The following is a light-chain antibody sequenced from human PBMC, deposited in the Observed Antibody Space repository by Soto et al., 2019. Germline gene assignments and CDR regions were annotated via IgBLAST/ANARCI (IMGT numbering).Light chain of an antibody. J-gene: IGLJ2*01. V-gene: IGLV1-40*01. CDR2: GNS. CDR1: SANIGAGYD. CDR3: QSYDSSRSGYVV. Sequence: QSVLTQPPSVSGAPGQRVTISCTGSSANIGAGYDVHWYQQLPGTAPKLLIYGNSNRPSGVPDRFSGSKSGTSASLAITGLQAEDEADYYCQSYDSSRSGYVVFGGGTK.